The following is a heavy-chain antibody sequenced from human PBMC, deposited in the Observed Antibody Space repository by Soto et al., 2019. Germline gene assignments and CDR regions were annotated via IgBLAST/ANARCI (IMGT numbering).Heavy chain of an antibody. CDR1: GASITSTTYF. J-gene: IGHJ4*02. CDR3: AKNLPRTGRFDY. Sequence: PSETLSLPCSLSGASITSTTYFWAWIRQPPGKGLEWVRSIYYSGKTHYNPSLKSRTTISVDRSRNQFCLRVSSVTAADTAVYYCAKNLPRTGRFDYWGQGPVV. V-gene: IGHV4-39*01. CDR2: IYYSGKT.